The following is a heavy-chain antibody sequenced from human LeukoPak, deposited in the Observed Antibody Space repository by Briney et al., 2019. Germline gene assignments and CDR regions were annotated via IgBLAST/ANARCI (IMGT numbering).Heavy chain of an antibody. CDR2: ISTYNGNT. J-gene: IGHJ5*02. D-gene: IGHD5-24*01. V-gene: IGHV1-18*01. Sequence: GASVKVSCKASGYTFTSNGISWVRQAPGQGLEWMGWISTYNGNTNYAQKLQGRVTMTTDTSTSTAYMELRSLRSDDTAVYYCARDRDGYNSGAVWFDPWGQGTLVTVSS. CDR3: ARDRDGYNSGAVWFDP. CDR1: GYTFTSNG.